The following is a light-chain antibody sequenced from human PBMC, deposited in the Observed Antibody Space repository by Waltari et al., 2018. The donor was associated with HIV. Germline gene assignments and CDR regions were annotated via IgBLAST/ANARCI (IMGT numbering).Light chain of an antibody. Sequence: QSALTQSASVSGSPGQSITISCTGTNLHIGAYDFVSWYQQQSGKSPRLLIFEVFNRPSGISNRFSGSKSGNTASLTISGLRSEDEADYYCSSFARSGTLLFGGGTRVTVL. CDR3: SSFARSGTLL. CDR1: NLHIGAYDF. V-gene: IGLV2-14*01. J-gene: IGLJ2*01. CDR2: EVF.